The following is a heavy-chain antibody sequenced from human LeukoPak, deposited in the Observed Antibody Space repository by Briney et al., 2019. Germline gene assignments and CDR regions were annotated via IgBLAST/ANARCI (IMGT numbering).Heavy chain of an antibody. Sequence: QPGGSLRLSCEVAGFSFRTYWMNWVPQAPGKGLEWVANINQACSDKYYVASVKGRFTISRDNAKTSVYLQMNNLRAEDTGVYYCGRGDPDYWGPGTLVTVSS. CDR3: GRGDPDY. V-gene: IGHV3-7*01. CDR1: GFSFRTYW. J-gene: IGHJ4*02. CDR2: INQACSDK.